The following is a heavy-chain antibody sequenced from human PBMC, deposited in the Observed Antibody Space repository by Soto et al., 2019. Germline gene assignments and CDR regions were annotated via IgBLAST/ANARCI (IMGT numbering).Heavy chain of an antibody. CDR3: ARPLGEGAVYDSSGLDPPFDY. V-gene: IGHV3-21*01. CDR1: GFTFSSYS. J-gene: IGHJ4*02. Sequence: PGGSLRLSCAASGFTFSSYSMNWVRQAPGKGLEWVSSISSSSSYIYYADSVKGRFTISRDNAKNSLYLQMNSLRAEDTAVYYCARPLGEGAVYDSSGLDPPFDYWGQGTLVTVSS. D-gene: IGHD3-22*01. CDR2: ISSSSSYI.